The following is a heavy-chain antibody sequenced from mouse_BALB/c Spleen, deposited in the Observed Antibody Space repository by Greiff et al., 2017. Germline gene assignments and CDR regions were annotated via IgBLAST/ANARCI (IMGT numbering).Heavy chain of an antibody. V-gene: IGHV5-17*02. CDR3: ARSTLGGMAMDY. D-gene: IGHD4-1*01. CDR2: ISSGSSTI. J-gene: IGHJ4*01. Sequence: EVQGVESGGGLVQPGGSRKLSCAASGFTFSSFGMHWVRQAPEKGLEWVAYISSGSSTIYYADTVKGRFTISRDNPKNTLFLQMTSLRSEDTAMYYCARSTLGGMAMDYWGQGTSVTVSS. CDR1: GFTFSSFG.